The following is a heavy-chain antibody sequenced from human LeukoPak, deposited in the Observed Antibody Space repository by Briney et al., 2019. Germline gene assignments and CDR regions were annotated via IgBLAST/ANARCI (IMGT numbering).Heavy chain of an antibody. CDR3: ARDPTLLSSGWQEFYFDF. CDR1: GFTVSNNY. CDR2: ISSSSSTI. V-gene: IGHV3-48*04. J-gene: IGHJ4*02. Sequence: GGSLRLSCAASGFTVSNNYMRWVRQAPGKGLEWVSYISSSSSTIYYADSVKGRFTISRDNAKNSLYLQMNSLRAEDTAVYYCARDPTLLSSGWQEFYFDFWGQGTLVTVSS. D-gene: IGHD6-25*01.